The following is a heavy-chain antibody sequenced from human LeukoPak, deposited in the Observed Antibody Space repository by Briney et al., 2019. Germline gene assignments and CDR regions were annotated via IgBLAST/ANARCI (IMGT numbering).Heavy chain of an antibody. CDR3: ARGWSSGYYRY. D-gene: IGHD3-22*01. CDR1: GYTFTSYD. CDR2: INPNSGGT. Sequence: GASVKVSCKASGYTFTSYDINWVRQAPGQGLEWMGWINPNSGGTNYAQKFQGRVTMTRDTSISTAYMELSRLRSDDTAVYYCARGWSSGYYRYWGQGTLVTVSS. V-gene: IGHV1-2*02. J-gene: IGHJ4*02.